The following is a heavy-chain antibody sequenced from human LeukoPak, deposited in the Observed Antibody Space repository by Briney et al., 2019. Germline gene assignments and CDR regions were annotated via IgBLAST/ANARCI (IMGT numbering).Heavy chain of an antibody. CDR1: GVTFSSYA. CDR3: AALGITMIGGV. CDR2: ISGSGGST. D-gene: IGHD3-10*02. Sequence: PGGSLRLSCAASGVTFSSYAMSWVRQAPGEGREWGSAISGSGGSTYYADSVKGRYTISRDNAKNSLYLQMNSLRAEDTAVYYCAALGITMIGGVWGKGPTVTISS. V-gene: IGHV3-23*01. J-gene: IGHJ6*04.